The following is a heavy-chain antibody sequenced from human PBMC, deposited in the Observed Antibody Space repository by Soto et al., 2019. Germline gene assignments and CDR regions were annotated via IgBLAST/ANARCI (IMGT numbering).Heavy chain of an antibody. V-gene: IGHV3-21*01. Sequence: PGGSLRLSCAASGFTFSSYSMNWVRQAPGKGLEWVSSISSSSSYIYYADSVKGRFTISRDNAKNSLYLQMNSLRAEDTAVYYCARGPGYCSSTSCYAYYYYGMDVWGQGTTVTVSS. CDR2: ISSSSSYI. J-gene: IGHJ6*02. CDR3: ARGPGYCSSTSCYAYYYYGMDV. CDR1: GFTFSSYS. D-gene: IGHD2-2*01.